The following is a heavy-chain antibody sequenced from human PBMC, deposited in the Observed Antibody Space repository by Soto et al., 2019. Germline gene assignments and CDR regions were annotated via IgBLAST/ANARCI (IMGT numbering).Heavy chain of an antibody. CDR3: ARGSGPYSSGWYKYYYYYMDV. Sequence: SETLSLTCAVYGESFSGYYCSWIRQPPGKGLEWIGEINHSGSTNYNPSLKSRVTISVDTSKNQFSLKLSSVTAADTAVYYCARGSGPYSSGWYKYYYYYMDVWGKGTTVTVSS. CDR2: INHSGST. D-gene: IGHD6-19*01. V-gene: IGHV4-34*01. CDR1: GESFSGYY. J-gene: IGHJ6*03.